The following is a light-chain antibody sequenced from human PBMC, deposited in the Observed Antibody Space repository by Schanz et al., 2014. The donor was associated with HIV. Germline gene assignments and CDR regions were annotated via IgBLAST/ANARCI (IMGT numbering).Light chain of an antibody. CDR1: SSSIKTNT. J-gene: IGLJ3*02. V-gene: IGLV1-44*01. CDR3: AGWDDSLKVWV. Sequence: QSVLTQPPSASGTPGQRVTISCSGSSSSIKTNTVTWFQQLPGTAPKLLIYATYNRPSGVPDRFSGSGSGTSASLAISGLQSEDEADYYCAGWDDSLKVWVFGGGTKLTVL. CDR2: ATY.